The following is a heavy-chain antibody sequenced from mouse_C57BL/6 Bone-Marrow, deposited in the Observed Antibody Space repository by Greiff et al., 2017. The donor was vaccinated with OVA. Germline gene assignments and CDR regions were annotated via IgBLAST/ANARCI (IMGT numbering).Heavy chain of an antibody. CDR1: GYTFTSYW. V-gene: IGHV1-72*01. D-gene: IGHD2-5*01. CDR2: IGPNSGGT. Sequence: VQLQQPGAELVKPGASVKLSCKASGYTFTSYWMPWVQQRPGRGLEWIGRIGPNSGGTKYTEKFKSKATLTVDKPSSTAYLQLSSLTSEDSAVADCARGSNPLFDYGGQGTTLTVSS. CDR3: ARGSNPLFDY. J-gene: IGHJ2*01.